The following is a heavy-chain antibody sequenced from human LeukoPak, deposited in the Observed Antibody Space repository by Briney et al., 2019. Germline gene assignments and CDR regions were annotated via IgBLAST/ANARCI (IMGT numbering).Heavy chain of an antibody. CDR2: ISGSGGST. D-gene: IGHD3-22*01. CDR1: GFTFSSYA. Sequence: PGGSLRLSCAASGFTFSSYAMSWVRQAPGKGLEWVSAISGSGGSTYYADSVKGRFTISRDNSKNTLYLQMNSLRAEDTAVYYCADYYDSSSPRGLGYWGQGTLVTVSS. J-gene: IGHJ4*02. CDR3: ADYYDSSSPRGLGY. V-gene: IGHV3-23*01.